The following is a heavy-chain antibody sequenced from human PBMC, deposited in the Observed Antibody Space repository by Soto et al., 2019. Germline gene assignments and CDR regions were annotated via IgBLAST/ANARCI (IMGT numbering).Heavy chain of an antibody. CDR2: TYYRSKWYN. J-gene: IGHJ6*02. V-gene: IGHV6-1*01. CDR3: ARWVAARPDYYYGMDV. D-gene: IGHD6-6*01. Sequence: QTLSLTCAISGDSVSSNSAAWNWIRQSPSRGLEWLGRTYYRSKWYNDYAVSVKSRITINPDTSKNQFSLQLNSVTPEDTAVYYCARWVAARPDYYYGMDVWGQGTTVTVSS. CDR1: GDSVSSNSAA.